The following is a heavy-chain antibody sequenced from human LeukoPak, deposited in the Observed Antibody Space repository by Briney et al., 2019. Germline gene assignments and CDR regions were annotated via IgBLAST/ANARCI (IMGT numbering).Heavy chain of an antibody. CDR3: ARDPRRKPTVVTQVLDG. D-gene: IGHD4-23*01. CDR2: INPSGGST. V-gene: IGHV1-46*01. CDR1: GYTFTSYY. Sequence: GASVKVSCKASGYTFTSYYMHWVRQAPGQGLEWMGIINPSGGSTSYAQKFQGRVTMTRDMSTSTVYMELSSLRSEDTAVYYCARDPRRKPTVVTQVLDGWGQGTLVTVSS. J-gene: IGHJ4*02.